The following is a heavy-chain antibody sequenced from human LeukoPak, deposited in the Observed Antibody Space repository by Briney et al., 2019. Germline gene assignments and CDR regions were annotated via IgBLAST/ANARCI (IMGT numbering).Heavy chain of an antibody. J-gene: IGHJ4*02. CDR1: GGSISSYY. CDR3: ARRGYSGYAFDY. CDR2: IYTSGST. Sequence: SETLSLTCTVSGGSISSYYWSWIRQPAGKGLEWIGRIYTSGSTNYNPSLKSRVTISVDTSKNQFSLRLSSVTAADTAVYYCARRGYSGYAFDYWGQGTLVTVSS. V-gene: IGHV4-4*07. D-gene: IGHD5-12*01.